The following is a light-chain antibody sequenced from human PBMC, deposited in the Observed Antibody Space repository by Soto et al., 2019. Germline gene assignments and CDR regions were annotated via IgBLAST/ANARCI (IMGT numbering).Light chain of an antibody. CDR2: GAS. CDR1: QSVSIDY. CDR3: QQYGSSPPYT. J-gene: IGKJ2*01. V-gene: IGKV3-20*01. Sequence: EIVLTQSPGTLSLSPGERATLSCRASQSVSIDYLAWYQQKVGQAPRLLIYGASSRVTGIPDRFSGSGSGTDFTLTISRLEPEDFAVYYCQQYGSSPPYTFDQGTKLEIK.